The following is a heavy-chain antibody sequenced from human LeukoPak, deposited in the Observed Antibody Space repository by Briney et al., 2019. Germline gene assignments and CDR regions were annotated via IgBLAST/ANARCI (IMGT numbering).Heavy chain of an antibody. V-gene: IGHV1-8*01. D-gene: IGHD6-13*01. J-gene: IGHJ3*02. CDR1: GYTFTSYD. CDR3: ARGRGSSWSDAFDI. CDR2: MNPNSGNT. Sequence: GASVKVSCKASGYTFTSYDINWVRQATGQGLEWMGWMNPNSGNTGYAQKFQGRVTMTRNTSISTAYMELSSLRSEDTAVYYCARGRGSSWSDAFDIWGQGTMVTVSS.